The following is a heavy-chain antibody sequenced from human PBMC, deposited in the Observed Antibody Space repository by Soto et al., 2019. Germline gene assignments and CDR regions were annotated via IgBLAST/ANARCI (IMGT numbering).Heavy chain of an antibody. CDR2: IYYSGST. D-gene: IGHD4-17*01. V-gene: IGHV4-30-4*01. CDR1: GGPISSGDYY. CDR3: ARSSYDYGDYPRYWYFDL. Sequence: QVQLQESGPGLVKPSQTLSLTCTVSGGPISSGDYYWSWIRQPPGKGLEWIGYIYYSGSTYYNPSLKSRVTISVDTSKNQFSLKLSSVTAADTAVYYCARSSYDYGDYPRYWYFDLWGRGTLVTVSS. J-gene: IGHJ2*01.